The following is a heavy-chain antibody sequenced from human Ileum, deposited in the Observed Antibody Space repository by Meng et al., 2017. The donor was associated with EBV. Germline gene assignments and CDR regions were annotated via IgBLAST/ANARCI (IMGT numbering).Heavy chain of an antibody. CDR3: AREYGDYGYYFDY. V-gene: IGHV3-11*01. CDR2: ISSSGSTI. D-gene: IGHD4-17*01. Sequence: VELVECGGGLVKPEGSLRLSCAASGLTFSDYYMSWIRQAPGKGLEWVSYISSSGSTIYYADSVKGRFTISRDNAKNSLYLQMNSLRAEDTAVYYCAREYGDYGYYFDYWGQGTLVTVSS. J-gene: IGHJ4*02. CDR1: GLTFSDYY.